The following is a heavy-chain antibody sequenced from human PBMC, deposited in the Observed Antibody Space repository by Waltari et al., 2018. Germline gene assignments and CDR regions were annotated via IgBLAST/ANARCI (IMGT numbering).Heavy chain of an antibody. CDR2: INHAGYT. CDR3: VRLEDCTGPGGNCYSGDSFAMDV. V-gene: IGHV4-34*02. CDR1: GGSLSSYY. Sequence: QLQLQQWGAGVLQPSETLSLTCAVYGGSLSSYYWGWIRQPPGEGLGWIGEINHAGYTNSNPSLRSRVTLLVDTSKSQFSLKLNSVTAADTAVYYCVRLEDCTGPGGNCYSGDSFAMDVWGQGTTVTVSS. D-gene: IGHD2-8*02. J-gene: IGHJ6*02.